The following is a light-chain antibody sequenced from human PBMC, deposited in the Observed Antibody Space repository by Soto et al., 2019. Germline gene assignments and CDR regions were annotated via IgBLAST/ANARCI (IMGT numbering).Light chain of an antibody. Sequence: QAVVTQPPSVSGAPGQRVTISCTGSSSNIGAGYDVHWYQQLPGTAPKLLVYTNSNRPSGVPDRFSGSKSGTSASLAFTALQAEDEADYYCQSYDSSLNAVVFGRGTKLTVL. CDR3: QSYDSSLNAVV. CDR2: TNS. CDR1: SSNIGAGYD. J-gene: IGLJ2*01. V-gene: IGLV1-40*01.